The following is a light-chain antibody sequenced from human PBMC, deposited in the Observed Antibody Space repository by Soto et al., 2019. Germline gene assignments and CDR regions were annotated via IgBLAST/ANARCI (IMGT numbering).Light chain of an antibody. CDR3: QQYSVAPGT. V-gene: IGKV4-1*01. CDR1: QSVLHDSNNWNY. Sequence: DIVMTQSPASLALSLGERATINCRSSQSVLHDSNNWNYLAGYQQRPGQPPKLLIYWASTRESGVPDRFSGSGCGTDFTLTINSLRAEDVAVYYCQQYSVAPGTFGQGTKLEIK. J-gene: IGKJ2*01. CDR2: WAS.